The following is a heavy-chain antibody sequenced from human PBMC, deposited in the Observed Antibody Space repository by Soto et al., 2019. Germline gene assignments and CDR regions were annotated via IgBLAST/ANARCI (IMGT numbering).Heavy chain of an antibody. J-gene: IGHJ4*02. Sequence: ASVKVSCKASGYTFTSYGISWVRQAPGQGLEWMGWISAYNGNTNYAQKLQGRVTMTTDTSTSTAYMELRSLRSDDTAVYYCARDPQHYYGSGSLFDYWGQGTLVTVSS. CDR1: GYTFTSYG. V-gene: IGHV1-18*01. CDR2: ISAYNGNT. CDR3: ARDPQHYYGSGSLFDY. D-gene: IGHD3-10*01.